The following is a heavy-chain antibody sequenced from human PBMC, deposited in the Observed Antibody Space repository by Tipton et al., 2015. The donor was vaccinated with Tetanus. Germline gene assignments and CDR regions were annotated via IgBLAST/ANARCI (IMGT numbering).Heavy chain of an antibody. CDR3: ARCSTSRTASGYRAKVGFDY. CDR2: IYYSGST. D-gene: IGHD5-18*01. Sequence: LRLSCTVSGGSISSSSYYWGWIRQPPGKGLEWIGSIYYSGSTNYNPSLKSRVTISVDTSKNQFSLKLSSVTAADTAVYYCARCSTSRTASGYRAKVGFDYWGQGTLVTVSS. J-gene: IGHJ4*02. CDR1: GGSISSSSYY. V-gene: IGHV4-39*07.